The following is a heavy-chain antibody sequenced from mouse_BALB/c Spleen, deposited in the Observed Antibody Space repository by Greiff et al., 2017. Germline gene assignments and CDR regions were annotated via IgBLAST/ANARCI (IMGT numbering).Heavy chain of an antibody. CDR1: GYTFTSYW. V-gene: IGHV1-7*01. Sequence: VQLQQSGAELAKPGASVKMSCKASGYTFTSYWMHWVKQRPGQGLEWIGYINPSTGYTEYNQKFKDKATLTADKSSSTAYMQLSSLTSEDSAVYYCAREGAPAGTLAYWGQGTLVTVSA. J-gene: IGHJ3*01. D-gene: IGHD4-1*01. CDR3: AREGAPAGTLAY. CDR2: INPSTGYT.